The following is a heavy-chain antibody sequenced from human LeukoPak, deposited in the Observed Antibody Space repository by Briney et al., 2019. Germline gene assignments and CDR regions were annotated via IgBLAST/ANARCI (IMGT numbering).Heavy chain of an antibody. CDR2: ISSNGGST. CDR1: GFTFSSYA. CDR3: GLAAYYYDSSGSDDAFDI. V-gene: IGHV3-64D*08. D-gene: IGHD3-22*01. J-gene: IGHJ3*02. Sequence: SGGSLRLSCAASGFTFSSYAMSWVRQAPGKGLEYVSAISSNGGSTYYADSVKGRCTISRDNSKNTLYLQMSSLRAEDTAVYYCGLAAYYYDSSGSDDAFDIWGQGTMVIVSS.